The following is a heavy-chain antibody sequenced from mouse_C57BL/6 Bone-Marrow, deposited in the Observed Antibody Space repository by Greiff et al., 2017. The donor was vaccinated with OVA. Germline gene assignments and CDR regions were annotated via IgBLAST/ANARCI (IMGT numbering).Heavy chain of an antibody. V-gene: IGHV3-6*01. CDR3: AREIYYYGSRGGRNY. D-gene: IGHD1-1*01. CDR1: GYSITSGYY. CDR2: ISYDGSN. J-gene: IGHJ4*01. Sequence: EVQLQQSGPGLVKPSQSLSLTCSVTGYSITSGYYWNWIRQFPGNKLEWMGYISYDGSNNYNPSLKNRISITRDTSKNQFFLKLNSVTTEDTATYYCAREIYYYGSRGGRNYWGQGTSVTVSS.